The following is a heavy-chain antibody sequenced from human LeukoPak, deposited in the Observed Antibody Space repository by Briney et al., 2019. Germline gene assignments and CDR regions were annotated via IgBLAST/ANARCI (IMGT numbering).Heavy chain of an antibody. CDR3: AREGYSYGHDY. CDR2: ISSRSSYI. J-gene: IGHJ4*02. V-gene: IGHV3-21*01. D-gene: IGHD5-18*01. CDR1: GFTFSTYT. Sequence: GGSLRLSCAASGFTFSTYTMNWVRQAPGKGLEWVSSISSRSSYIFYAESLKGRFTISRDSAKNSLYLQMNSLGGEDTAVYYCAREGYSYGHDYWGQGTLVTVSS.